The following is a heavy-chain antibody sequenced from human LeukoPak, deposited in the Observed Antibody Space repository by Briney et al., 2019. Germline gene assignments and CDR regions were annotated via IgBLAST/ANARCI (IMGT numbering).Heavy chain of an antibody. Sequence: EASVKVSCKASGYTFTGYYMHWVRQAPGQGLEWMGWINPNSGGTNYAQKFQGRVTMTRDTSISTAYMELSSLRSEDTAVYYCARGGGGIGHPEQQKWSEYFQHWGQGTLVTVSS. D-gene: IGHD4-23*01. CDR2: INPNSGGT. J-gene: IGHJ1*01. V-gene: IGHV1-2*02. CDR3: ARGGGGIGHPEQQKWSEYFQH. CDR1: GYTFTGYY.